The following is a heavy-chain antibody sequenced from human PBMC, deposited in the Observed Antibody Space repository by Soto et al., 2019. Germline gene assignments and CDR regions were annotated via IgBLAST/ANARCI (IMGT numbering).Heavy chain of an antibody. Sequence: QVQLQESGPGLVKPSQTLSLTCTVSGGSISSGGYYWSWIRQHPGKGLEWIGYIYYSGSTYYNPSLKSRFTLSVDTSKNQFSLKLSSVTAADTAVYYWARVSRDCGGDCYSSWGQGTLVTVSS. J-gene: IGHJ5*02. CDR2: IYYSGST. D-gene: IGHD2-21*02. CDR1: GGSISSGGYY. V-gene: IGHV4-31*03. CDR3: ARVSRDCGGDCYSS.